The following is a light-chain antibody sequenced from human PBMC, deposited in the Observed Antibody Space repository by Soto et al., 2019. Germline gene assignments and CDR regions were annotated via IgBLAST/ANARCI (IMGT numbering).Light chain of an antibody. CDR2: GAS. CDR1: QSITSK. CDR3: QQYNNWPPIT. J-gene: IGKJ5*01. Sequence: EIVMTQSPATLSVSPGERVTLSCRDSQSITSKLAWYQQRPGQAPRLLIYGASTRAAGIQARFSGSGSGTEFTLTISSLQSEDFAVYYCQQYNNWPPITFGQGTRLDIK. V-gene: IGKV3-15*01.